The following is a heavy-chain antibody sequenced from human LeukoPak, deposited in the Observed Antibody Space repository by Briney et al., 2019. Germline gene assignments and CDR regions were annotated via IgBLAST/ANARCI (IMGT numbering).Heavy chain of an antibody. CDR3: ARHVSSWYRSWFDP. D-gene: IGHD6-13*01. Sequence: SETLSLTCTVSGGSISSYYWSWIRQPPGKGLEWIAYIYYSGSTNYNPSLKSRVTISVDTSKNQFSLKLSSVTAADTAVYYCARHVSSWYRSWFDPWGQGTLVTVSS. V-gene: IGHV4-59*08. J-gene: IGHJ5*02. CDR2: IYYSGST. CDR1: GGSISSYY.